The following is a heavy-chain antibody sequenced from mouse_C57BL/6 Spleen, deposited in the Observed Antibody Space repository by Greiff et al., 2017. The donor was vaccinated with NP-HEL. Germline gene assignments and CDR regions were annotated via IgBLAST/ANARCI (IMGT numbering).Heavy chain of an antibody. Sequence: EVMLVESGGDLVKPGGSLKLSCAASGFTFSSYGLSWVRQTPDKRLEWVATISSGGSYTYYPDSVKGRFTISRDNAKNTRYLQMSSLKSEDTAMYYCARHFGYYDYWGQGTTLTVSS. CDR1: GFTFSSYG. D-gene: IGHD2-3*01. V-gene: IGHV5-6*01. CDR2: ISSGGSYT. J-gene: IGHJ2*01. CDR3: ARHFGYYDY.